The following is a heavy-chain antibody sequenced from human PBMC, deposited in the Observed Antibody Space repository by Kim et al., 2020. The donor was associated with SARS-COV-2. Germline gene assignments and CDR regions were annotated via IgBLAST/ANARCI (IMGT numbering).Heavy chain of an antibody. Sequence: SRVTISVDTSKNQFSLKLSSVTAADTAVYYCARHGLRYFDWLSPAEYFQHWGQGTLVTVSS. D-gene: IGHD3-9*01. CDR3: ARHGLRYFDWLSPAEYFQH. J-gene: IGHJ1*01. V-gene: IGHV4-39*01.